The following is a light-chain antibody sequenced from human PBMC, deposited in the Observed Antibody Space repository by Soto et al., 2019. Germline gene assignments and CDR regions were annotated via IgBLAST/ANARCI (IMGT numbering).Light chain of an antibody. CDR2: SND. CDR3: AAWDDSLNGYV. Sequence: QSVLTHPPSASGNPGQRVTIFCSGRSSNIGSNSVNWYQQLPGTAPKLLIYSNDRRPSGVPDRFSGSKSGTSASLAISGLQSEDEADYYCAAWDDSLNGYVFGTGTKLTVL. J-gene: IGLJ1*01. CDR1: SSNIGSNS. V-gene: IGLV1-44*01.